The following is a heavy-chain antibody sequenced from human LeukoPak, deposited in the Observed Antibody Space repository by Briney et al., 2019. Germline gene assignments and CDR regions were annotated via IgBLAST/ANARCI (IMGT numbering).Heavy chain of an antibody. J-gene: IGHJ3*02. Sequence: SETLSLTCAVYGGSFSGYYWSWIRQPSGKGLERIGEINHSGSTNYNPSLKSRVTISVDTSKNQFSLKLSSATAADTAVYYCARGLIPHAFDIWGQGTMVTVSS. CDR3: ARGLIPHAFDI. D-gene: IGHD2-21*01. CDR2: INHSGST. V-gene: IGHV4-34*01. CDR1: GGSFSGYY.